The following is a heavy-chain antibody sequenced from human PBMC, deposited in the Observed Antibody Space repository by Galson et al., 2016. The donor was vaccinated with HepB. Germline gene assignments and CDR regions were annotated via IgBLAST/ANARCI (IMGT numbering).Heavy chain of an antibody. CDR3: ARVLGAGAAHDY. J-gene: IGHJ4*02. Sequence: SLRLSCAASGFRLSRYWMSWVRQAPGQGLEWVANIKQDGSATQYVGSVKGRFTISRDNAENSICLQMNSLRAEDTAVYYCARVLGAGAAHDYWGWGTLVTVSS. CDR1: GFRLSRYW. D-gene: IGHD3-10*01. V-gene: IGHV3-7*03. CDR2: IKQDGSAT.